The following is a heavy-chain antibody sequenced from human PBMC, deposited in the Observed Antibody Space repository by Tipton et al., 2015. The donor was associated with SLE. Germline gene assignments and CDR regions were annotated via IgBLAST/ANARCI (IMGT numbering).Heavy chain of an antibody. CDR1: GYTFTNYG. V-gene: IGHV1-18*01. D-gene: IGHD3-22*01. CDR3: ARDFSYFDTSDYSYYFDS. CDR2: ISAHNGNT. Sequence: QSGAEVKKPGASVKVSCEASGYTFTNYGISWVRQAPGQGLEWMAWISAHNGNTRYSQKFQGRVTMTTDTTTGTAYMELRTLTSDDTAIYYCARDFSYFDTSDYSYYFDSWGQGTLVTVSS. J-gene: IGHJ4*02.